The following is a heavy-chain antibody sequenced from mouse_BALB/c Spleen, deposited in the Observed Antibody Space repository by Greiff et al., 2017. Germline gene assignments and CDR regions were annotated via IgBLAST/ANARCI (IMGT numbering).Heavy chain of an antibody. D-gene: IGHD4-1*01. J-gene: IGHJ4*01. CDR2: ISDGGSYT. Sequence: EVQVVESGGGLVKPGGSLKLSCAASGFTFSDYYMYWVRQTPEKRLEWVATISDGGSYTYYPDSVKGRFTISRDNAKNNLYLQMSSLKSEDTAMYYCARDLGDAMDYWGQGTSVTVSS. CDR1: GFTFSDYY. V-gene: IGHV5-4*02. CDR3: ARDLGDAMDY.